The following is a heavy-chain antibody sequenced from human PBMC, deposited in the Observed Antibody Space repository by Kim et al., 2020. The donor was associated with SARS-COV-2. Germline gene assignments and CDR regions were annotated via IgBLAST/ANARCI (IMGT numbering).Heavy chain of an antibody. J-gene: IGHJ4*02. V-gene: IGHV4-59*02. D-gene: IGHD6-13*01. CDR1: GGYVSTYY. CDR3: ARGWNYNSSPFDY. CDR2: MYHCGGT. Sequence: SETLSLTCSVSGGYVSTYYWSWIRQPPGKGLEWIAYMYHCGGTNSNPSLKSRVTISLDTAKNQVSLKLSSVTAADTAVYYCARGWNYNSSPFDYWGQGILVTVSS.